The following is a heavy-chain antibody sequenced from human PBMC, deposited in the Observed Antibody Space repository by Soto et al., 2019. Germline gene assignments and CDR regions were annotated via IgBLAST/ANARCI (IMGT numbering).Heavy chain of an antibody. V-gene: IGHV3-48*03. Sequence: ESGGGLVQPGGSLRLSCAASGFTLSPYHMDWVRQAPGKGLEWVAYINAGSSTIHYADSARGRFTISRDNAKNSLYLQMDSLRAEDTAVYYCARDGSTETTNFHYAMDVWGQGTTVTVSS. CDR1: GFTLSPYH. CDR3: ARDGSTETTNFHYAMDV. D-gene: IGHD4-17*01. CDR2: INAGSSTI. J-gene: IGHJ6*02.